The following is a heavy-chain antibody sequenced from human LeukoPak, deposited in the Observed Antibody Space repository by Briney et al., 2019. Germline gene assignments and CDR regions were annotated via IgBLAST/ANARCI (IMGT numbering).Heavy chain of an antibody. CDR1: GFTFSSYG. CDR3: ARDRFYRDIVVVPAARKVWFDP. D-gene: IGHD2-2*01. Sequence: PGRSLRLSCAASGFTFSSYGMHWVRQAPGKGLEWVAVIRYDGSNKYYADSVKGRFTISRDNSKNTLYLQMNSLRAEDTAVYFCARDRFYRDIVVVPAARKVWFDPWGQGTLVTVSS. CDR2: IRYDGSNK. J-gene: IGHJ5*02. V-gene: IGHV3-33*01.